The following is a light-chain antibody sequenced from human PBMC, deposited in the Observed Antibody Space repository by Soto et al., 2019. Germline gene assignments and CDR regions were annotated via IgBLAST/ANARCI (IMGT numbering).Light chain of an antibody. V-gene: IGKV3-11*01. Sequence: EIVLTHSPATLSFSPLEIATLSFSASQSVISYLAWYQQKPGQAPRLLIYDASNRVTGIPARFRGSGSGTDFTLTISSLEPDDFAVYYCQKRSNWQINFGQGTRLEIK. CDR3: QKRSNWQIN. CDR2: DAS. CDR1: QSVISY. J-gene: IGKJ5*01.